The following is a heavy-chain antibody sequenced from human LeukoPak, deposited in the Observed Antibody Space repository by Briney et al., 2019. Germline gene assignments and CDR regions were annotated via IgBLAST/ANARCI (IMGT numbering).Heavy chain of an antibody. CDR2: ILYDGSYK. CDR1: GFTFSKYG. Sequence: GRSLRLSCAASGFTFSKYGMHWVRQAPGKGLEWVAVILYDGSYKYHADSVKGRFTVSRDNSKNTLYLQMNSPRAEDTAVYYCARDPFDYYGPYYIDYWGQGTLVTVSS. CDR3: ARDPFDYYGPYYIDY. J-gene: IGHJ4*02. V-gene: IGHV3-33*05. D-gene: IGHD1-26*01.